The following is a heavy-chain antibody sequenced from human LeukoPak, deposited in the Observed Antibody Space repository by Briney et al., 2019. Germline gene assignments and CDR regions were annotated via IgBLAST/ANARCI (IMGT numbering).Heavy chain of an antibody. J-gene: IGHJ4*02. CDR3: ARSRWLDAFDY. CDR2: ISSSGSTI. Sequence: GGSLRLSCAASGFTFSSYEMNWVRQAPGKGLEWVSYISSSGSTIYYADSVKGRFTISRDNAKNSLYLQMNSLRAEDTAVYYCARSRWLDAFDYWGQGTLVTVSS. CDR1: GFTFSSYE. D-gene: IGHD6-19*01. V-gene: IGHV3-48*03.